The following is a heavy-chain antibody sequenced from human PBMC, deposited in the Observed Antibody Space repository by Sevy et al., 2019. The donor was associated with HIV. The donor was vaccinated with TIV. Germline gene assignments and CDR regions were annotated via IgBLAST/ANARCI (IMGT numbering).Heavy chain of an antibody. CDR2: ISDTGTST. Sequence: GGSLRLSCAASGSTFRTFAMSWVRQAPGKGLQWVSSISDTGTSTYYADSVEGRFTISRDNSKKTLYLQMNSLRAEDTAPYYCAKYAGDFPHFDYWGQGTLVTVSS. CDR3: AKYAGDFPHFDY. D-gene: IGHD7-27*01. J-gene: IGHJ4*02. V-gene: IGHV3-23*01. CDR1: GSTFRTFA.